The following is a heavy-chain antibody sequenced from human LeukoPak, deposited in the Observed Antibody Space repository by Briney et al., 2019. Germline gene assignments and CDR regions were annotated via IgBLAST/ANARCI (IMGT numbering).Heavy chain of an antibody. V-gene: IGHV3-30*18. J-gene: IGHJ4*02. CDR1: GFTFSSYG. CDR3: AKGRGRGRYFDWLFDY. CDR2: ISYDGSNK. Sequence: PGASLRLSCAASGFTFSSYGMHWVRQAPGKGLEWVAVISYDGSNKYYADSVKGRFTISRDNSKNTLYLQMNSLRAEDTAVYYCAKGRGRGRYFDWLFDYWGQGTLVTVSS. D-gene: IGHD3-9*01.